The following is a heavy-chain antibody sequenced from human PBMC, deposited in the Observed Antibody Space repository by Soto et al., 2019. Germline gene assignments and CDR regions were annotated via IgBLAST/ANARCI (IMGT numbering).Heavy chain of an antibody. V-gene: IGHV3-9*01. CDR2: ISWNSGSI. CDR3: AKAHMWGGTEWETSFDS. CDR1: GFTFDDYA. D-gene: IGHD1-26*01. J-gene: IGHJ4*02. Sequence: EMQLVESGGGLVQPGRSLRLSCAASGFTFDDYAMHWVRQAPGKGLEWVSGISWNSGSIGYADTVKGRFTISRDNAKNSLYLQMNSLRPEDTALYFRAKAHMWGGTEWETSFDSWGQGTLVTVSS.